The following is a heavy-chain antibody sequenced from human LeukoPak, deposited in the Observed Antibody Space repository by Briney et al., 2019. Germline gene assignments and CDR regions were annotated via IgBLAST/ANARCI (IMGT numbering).Heavy chain of an antibody. D-gene: IGHD3-10*01. CDR1: GYSFTSYW. CDR3: ASGQYYYGSGRPRGYFDY. Sequence: GESLKISCKGSGYSFTSYWIGWGRQVPGKGLEWMGIIYPGDSDTRYSPSFQGQVTISADKSISTAYLQWSSLKASDTAMYYCASGQYYYGSGRPRGYFDYWGQGTLVTVS. V-gene: IGHV5-51*01. CDR2: IYPGDSDT. J-gene: IGHJ4*02.